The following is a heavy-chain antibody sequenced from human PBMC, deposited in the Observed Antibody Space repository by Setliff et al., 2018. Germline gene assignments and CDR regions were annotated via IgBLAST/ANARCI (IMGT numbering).Heavy chain of an antibody. CDR3: ACSGSYYKTIDY. Sequence: SETLSLTCTVSGGSISSGDYYWSWIRQPPGKGLEWIGYIYYSGSTYYNPSLKSRVTISVDTSKNQFSPRLSSVTAADTAVYYCACSGSYYKTIDYWGQGTLVTVSS. CDR2: IYYSGST. V-gene: IGHV4-30-4*08. D-gene: IGHD3-10*02. CDR1: GGSISSGDYY. J-gene: IGHJ4*02.